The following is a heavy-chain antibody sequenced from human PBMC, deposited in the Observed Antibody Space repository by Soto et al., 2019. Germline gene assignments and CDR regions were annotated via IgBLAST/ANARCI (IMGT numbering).Heavy chain of an antibody. Sequence: GGSLTLACAASGFSFSSYSMNWVRQAPGKGLEWVSYISSSSSTIYYADSVKGRFTISRDNAKNSLYLQMNSLRAEDTAVYYCARDLRFLEWLLPPNWFDPWGQGTLVTVSS. CDR1: GFSFSSYS. CDR3: ARDLRFLEWLLPPNWFDP. J-gene: IGHJ5*02. CDR2: ISSSSSTI. V-gene: IGHV3-48*01. D-gene: IGHD3-3*01.